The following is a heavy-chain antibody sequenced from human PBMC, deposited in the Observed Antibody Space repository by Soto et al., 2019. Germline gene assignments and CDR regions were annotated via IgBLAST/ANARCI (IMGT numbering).Heavy chain of an antibody. V-gene: IGHV4-39*01. CDR1: GGSISSSSYY. Sequence: QLQLQESGPGPVRPSETLSLTCTVSGGSISSSSYYWGWIRQPPGKGLEWIGTISSTGSAFYKLSLKSRVTISIDKPMNQFSLRLTSVTAADTAVYFCARYASGTFYYHFDSWGQGTLVTVSS. J-gene: IGHJ4*02. D-gene: IGHD3-10*01. CDR2: ISSTGSA. CDR3: ARYASGTFYYHFDS.